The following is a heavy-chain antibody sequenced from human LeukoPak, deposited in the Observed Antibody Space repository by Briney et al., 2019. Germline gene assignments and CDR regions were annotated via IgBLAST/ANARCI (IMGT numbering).Heavy chain of an antibody. CDR1: GGSFSAYY. V-gene: IGHV4-34*01. Sequence: SDTLSLTCAVYGGSFSAYYWSWVRQSPGKGLEWIGEINHSGSTNYNPSLKSRVTISLDTSKNQFSLKLISVTAADTALYYCARGQWLDNDWGQGTLVTVSS. CDR3: ARGQWLDND. D-gene: IGHD6-19*01. J-gene: IGHJ4*02. CDR2: INHSGST.